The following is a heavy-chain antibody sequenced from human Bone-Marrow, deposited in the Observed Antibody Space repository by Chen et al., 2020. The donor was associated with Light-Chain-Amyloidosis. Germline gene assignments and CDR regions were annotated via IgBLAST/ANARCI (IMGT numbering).Heavy chain of an antibody. CDR3: TGDVRLEWAFY. CDR1: NGAFGDDY. CDR2: INHSGSA. D-gene: IGHD3-3*01. Sequence: QVELQQWGAGLLKPSETLSLTCGIHNGAFGDDYWTWIRQPPGKGLQWIAEINHSGSANYNSSLKSRTTISVDKSKNQFSLRMISVTAADTAVYYCTGDVRLEWAFYWGQGILVTVSS. J-gene: IGHJ4*02. V-gene: IGHV4-34*01.